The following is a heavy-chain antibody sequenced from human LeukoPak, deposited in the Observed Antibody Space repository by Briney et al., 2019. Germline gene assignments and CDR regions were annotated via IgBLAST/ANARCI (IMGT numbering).Heavy chain of an antibody. D-gene: IGHD3-10*01. Sequence: SETLSLTCTVSGGSISSGGYYWSWIRQHPGKGLEWIGYIYYSGSTYYNPSLKSRVTISVVTSKNQFSLKLSSVTAADTAVYYCARGLWFGEKYNWFDPWGQGTLVTVSS. CDR1: GGSISSGGYY. V-gene: IGHV4-31*03. J-gene: IGHJ5*02. CDR2: IYYSGST. CDR3: ARGLWFGEKYNWFDP.